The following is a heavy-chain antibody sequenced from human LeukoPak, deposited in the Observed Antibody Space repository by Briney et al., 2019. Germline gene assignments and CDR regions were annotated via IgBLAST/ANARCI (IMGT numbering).Heavy chain of an antibody. Sequence: ASVKVSCKASGYTFTSYNMHWVRQAPGQGLEWMGIINPSGGSTSYAQKFQGRVTITTDESTCTAYMELSSLRSEDTAVYYCASTPSRGSYTHYYYYMDVWGQGTTVTASS. D-gene: IGHD1-26*01. V-gene: IGHV1-46*01. CDR1: GYTFTSYN. CDR2: INPSGGST. CDR3: ASTPSRGSYTHYYYYMDV. J-gene: IGHJ6*03.